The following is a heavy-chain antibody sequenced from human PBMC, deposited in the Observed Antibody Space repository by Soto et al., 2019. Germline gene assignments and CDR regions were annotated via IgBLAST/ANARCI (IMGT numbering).Heavy chain of an antibody. V-gene: IGHV4-59*01. D-gene: IGHD2-8*01. CDR2: AYYSGST. CDR1: GGSLTHYY. Sequence: PSETLSLTCSVSGGSLTHYYCSWIRQSPGKGLAWIGYAYYSGSTDYNPSLKSRVTMSVDTSKNQVSLKLNSVTTADTAVYYCARDRSTYGGGGTGEVKENWFDPWGPGTLVTVSS. J-gene: IGHJ5*02. CDR3: ARDRSTYGGGGTGEVKENWFDP.